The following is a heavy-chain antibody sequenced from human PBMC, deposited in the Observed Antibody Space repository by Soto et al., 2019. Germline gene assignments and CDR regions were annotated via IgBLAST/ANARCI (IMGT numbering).Heavy chain of an antibody. D-gene: IGHD3-3*01. CDR3: TNSRFLEWLLPNEDYYYYGMDV. Sequence: GESLKISCAASGFTFSGSPMHWVRQASGKGLEWVGRIRSKANSYATAYAASVKGRFTISRDDSKNTAYLQMNSLKTEDTAVYYCTNSRFLEWLLPNEDYYYYGMDVWGQGTTVNV. V-gene: IGHV3-73*01. CDR1: GFTFSGSP. J-gene: IGHJ6*02. CDR2: IRSKANSYAT.